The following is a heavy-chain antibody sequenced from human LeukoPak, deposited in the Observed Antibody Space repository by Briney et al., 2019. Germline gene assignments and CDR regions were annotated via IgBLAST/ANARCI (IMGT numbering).Heavy chain of an antibody. V-gene: IGHV3-21*01. CDR3: VREGPRGLAFDI. Sequence: GGSLRLSCAASGFTFSSYSMNWVRQAPGKGLEWVSSISSSSSYIYYADSVKGRFTISRDNAKNSLYLQMNSLRAEDTAVYYCVREGPRGLAFDIWGQGTMVTVSS. J-gene: IGHJ3*02. D-gene: IGHD3/OR15-3a*01. CDR1: GFTFSSYS. CDR2: ISSSSSYI.